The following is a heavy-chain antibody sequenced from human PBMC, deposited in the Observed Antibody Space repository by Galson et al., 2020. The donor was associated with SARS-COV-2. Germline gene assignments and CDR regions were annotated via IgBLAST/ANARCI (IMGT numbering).Heavy chain of an antibody. J-gene: IGHJ6*02. CDR3: ARGYCRTGNCDAGTGMDV. CDR1: GYTFTTYY. CDR2: ISPGGGNT. Sequence: GESLKISCRASGYTFTTYYIHWVRQAPGQGLEWMGIISPGGGNTNYARKFQGRVTMTRDTSTSTVYMELSSLRHDDTAVYYCARGYCRTGNCDAGTGMDVWGQGTTVTVSS. D-gene: IGHD2-2*01. V-gene: IGHV1-46*01.